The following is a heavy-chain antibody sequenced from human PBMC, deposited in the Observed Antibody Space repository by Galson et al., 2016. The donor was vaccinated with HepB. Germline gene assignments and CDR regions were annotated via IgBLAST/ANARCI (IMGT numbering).Heavy chain of an antibody. V-gene: IGHV1-69*13. CDR2: IIPSFHMT. Sequence: SVKVSCKASGGAFSSYAISWVRQAPGQGLEWMGGIIPSFHMTKYAQTFQDRVTITADESASTGYMELSSLRSEDTAVYYCARLDDSDGYPNQRVDYWGQGTLVTVSS. CDR1: GGAFSSYA. J-gene: IGHJ4*02. D-gene: IGHD3-22*01. CDR3: ARLDDSDGYPNQRVDY.